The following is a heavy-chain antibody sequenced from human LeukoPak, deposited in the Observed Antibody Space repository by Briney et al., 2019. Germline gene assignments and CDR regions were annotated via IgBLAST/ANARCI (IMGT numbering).Heavy chain of an antibody. CDR1: GFTINIYW. D-gene: IGHD6-19*01. CDR3: ARDRAVAGLFDP. V-gene: IGHV3-7*01. Sequence: PGGSLRLSCVASGFTINIYWMSWVRQAPGKGLEWVANIKEDGSEKDYVDSVKGRFTISRDNVKNSLYLQMNSLRAEDTAVYYCARDRAVAGLFDPWGQGTLVTVSS. CDR2: IKEDGSEK. J-gene: IGHJ5*02.